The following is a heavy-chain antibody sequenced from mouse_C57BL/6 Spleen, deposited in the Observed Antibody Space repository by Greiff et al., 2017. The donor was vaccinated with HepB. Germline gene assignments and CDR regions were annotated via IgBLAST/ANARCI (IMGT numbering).Heavy chain of an antibody. V-gene: IGHV5-9-1*02. Sequence: EVNVVESGEGLVKPGGSLKLSCAASGFTFSSYAMSWVRQTPEKRLEWVAYISSGGDYIYYADTVKGRFTISRDNARNTLYLQMSSLKSEDTAMYYCTRDLAGFAYWGQGTLVTVSA. CDR3: TRDLAGFAY. CDR2: ISSGGDYI. CDR1: GFTFSSYA. J-gene: IGHJ3*01.